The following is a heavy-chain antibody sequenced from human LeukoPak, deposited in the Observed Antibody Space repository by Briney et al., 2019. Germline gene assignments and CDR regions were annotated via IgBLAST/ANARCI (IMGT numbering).Heavy chain of an antibody. V-gene: IGHV3-13*04. CDR3: ARQIGYCSSGTCYFDF. J-gene: IGHJ4*02. D-gene: IGHD2-15*01. Sequence: GGSLRLSCAASGFTFSSYDMHWVRQATGKGLEWVSAIGTAGDTYYPGSVKGRFTISRDKSKNTLYLQMNSLRAEDTAVYYCARQIGYCSSGTCYFDFWGQGSLVTVSS. CDR2: IGTAGDT. CDR1: GFTFSSYD.